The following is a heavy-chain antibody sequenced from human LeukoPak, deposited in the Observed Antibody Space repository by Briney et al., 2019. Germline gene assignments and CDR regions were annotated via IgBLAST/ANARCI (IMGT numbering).Heavy chain of an antibody. CDR1: GGTFSSYA. CDR3: AREDSLEVVAEFDY. CDR2: INPNSGGT. Sequence: ASVKVSCKASGGTFSSYAISWVRQAPGQGLEWMGWINPNSGGTNYAQKFQGRVTMTRDTSISTAYMELSRLRSDDTAVYYCAREDSLEVVAEFDYWGQGTLVTVSS. D-gene: IGHD2-15*01. J-gene: IGHJ4*02. V-gene: IGHV1-2*02.